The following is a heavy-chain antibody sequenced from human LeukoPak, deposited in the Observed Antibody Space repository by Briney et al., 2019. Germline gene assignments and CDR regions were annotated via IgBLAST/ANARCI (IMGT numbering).Heavy chain of an antibody. Sequence: PGGSLRLSCAASGFTFSTFDMSWVRQAPGKGLEWVSSISASADNTYYAVSVKGRFTMSRDNSKNTLYLQMNSLRAEDTAVYYCRAIAAAGKSPFVDYWGQGTLVTVSS. CDR1: GFTFSTFD. CDR2: ISASADNT. D-gene: IGHD6-13*01. V-gene: IGHV3-23*01. J-gene: IGHJ4*02. CDR3: RAIAAAGKSPFVDY.